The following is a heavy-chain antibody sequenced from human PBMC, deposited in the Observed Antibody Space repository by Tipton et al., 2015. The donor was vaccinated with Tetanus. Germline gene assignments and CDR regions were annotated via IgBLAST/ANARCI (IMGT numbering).Heavy chain of an antibody. CDR2: MNPYTGNT. CDR1: GYSFSSND. D-gene: IGHD6-6*01. Sequence: QLVQSGAEVKKPGAAVKVSCKTSGYSFSSNDINWVRQAAGQGFEWMGWMNPYTGNTGYAQKFQGRDTITADKSTSTAYMELSSLRSEDTAVYYCARVWGRGQLVTKPNWYFDLWGRGTLVTVSS. V-gene: IGHV1-8*01. CDR3: ARVWGRGQLVTKPNWYFDL. J-gene: IGHJ2*01.